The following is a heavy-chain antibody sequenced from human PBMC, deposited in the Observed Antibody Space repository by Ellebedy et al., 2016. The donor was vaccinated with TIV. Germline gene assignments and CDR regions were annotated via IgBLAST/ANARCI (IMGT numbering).Heavy chain of an antibody. D-gene: IGHD2-21*02. V-gene: IGHV3-11*06. Sequence: GESLKISXEASGFTFSVYYMSWIRQAPGKGLEWVSFISLTSTATGVGYADSMKGRFTISRDNAKNSLFLQMNSLRAEDTAVYYCTIPNIVEVTTRPQRGYWYFDLWGRGTLVTVSS. J-gene: IGHJ2*01. CDR2: ISLTSTATG. CDR1: GFTFSVYY. CDR3: TIPNIVEVTTRPQRGYWYFDL.